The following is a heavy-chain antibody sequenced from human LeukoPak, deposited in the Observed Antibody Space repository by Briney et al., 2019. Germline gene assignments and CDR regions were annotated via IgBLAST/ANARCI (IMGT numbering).Heavy chain of an antibody. CDR2: IYTSGST. J-gene: IGHJ6*03. CDR3: ARGHYGDYGATRYYYYYMDV. Sequence: SETLSLTCTVSGGSISSYYWSWIRQPAGKGLEWIGRIYTSGSTNYNPSLKSRVTMSVDTSKNQFSLKLSSVTAADTAVYYCARGHYGDYGATRYYYYYMDVLGKGTTVTGSS. D-gene: IGHD4-17*01. V-gene: IGHV4-4*07. CDR1: GGSISSYY.